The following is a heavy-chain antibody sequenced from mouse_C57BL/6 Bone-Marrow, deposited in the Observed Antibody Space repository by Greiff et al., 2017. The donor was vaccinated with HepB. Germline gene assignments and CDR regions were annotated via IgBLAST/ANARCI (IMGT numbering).Heavy chain of an antibody. J-gene: IGHJ3*01. CDR1: GFTFSSYA. Sequence: EVMLVESGGGLVKPGGSLKLSCAASGFTFSSYAMSWVRQTPEKRLEWVATISDGGSYTYYPDNVKGRFTISRDNAKNNLYLQMSHLKSEDTAMYYCAIITTGVAPFAYWGQGTLVTVSA. CDR2: ISDGGSYT. D-gene: IGHD1-1*01. CDR3: AIITTGVAPFAY. V-gene: IGHV5-4*03.